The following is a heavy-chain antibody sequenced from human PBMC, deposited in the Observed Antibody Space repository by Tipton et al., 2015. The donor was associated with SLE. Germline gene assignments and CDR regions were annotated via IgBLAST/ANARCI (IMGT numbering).Heavy chain of an antibody. CDR1: GDSFSTSP. CDR3: ARGEPHCSGGSCYWGYFDY. D-gene: IGHD2-15*01. J-gene: IGHJ4*02. V-gene: IGHV1-69*01. Sequence: QSGAEVKKPGSSVNVSCKASGDSFSTSPINWVRLAPGQGLEWMGGIVPILRSFQSAEKFQGRVSITADESTSTAYMELSSLRSEDTAVYYCARGEPHCSGGSCYWGYFDYWGQGTLVTVSS. CDR2: IVPILRSF.